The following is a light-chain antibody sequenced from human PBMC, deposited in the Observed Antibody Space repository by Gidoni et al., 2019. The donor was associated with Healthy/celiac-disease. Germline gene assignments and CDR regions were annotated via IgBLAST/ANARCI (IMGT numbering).Light chain of an antibody. CDR1: QSVSSN. CDR3: QQYNNWPPAT. Sequence: EIVMTQSPATLSVSPGERATLSCRASQSVSSNLAWYQQKPGQAPRLLIYGASTRANGIPARFSGRGSGTEFTLTISSLQSEDFAVYYCQQYNNWPPATFGGGTKVEIK. CDR2: GAS. V-gene: IGKV3-15*01. J-gene: IGKJ4*01.